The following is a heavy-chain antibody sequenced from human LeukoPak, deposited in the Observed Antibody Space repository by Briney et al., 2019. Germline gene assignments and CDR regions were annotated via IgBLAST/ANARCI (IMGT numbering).Heavy chain of an antibody. V-gene: IGHV1-2*02. CDR2: INPNSGGT. CDR1: GYTFTGHY. Sequence: ASVKVSCKASGYTFTGHYMHWVRQAPGQGLEWMGWINPNSGGTNYAQKFQGRVTMTRDTSISTAYMELSRLRSDDTAVYYCARDSCSSTSCKNWFDPWGQGTLVTVSS. CDR3: ARDSCSSTSCKNWFDP. J-gene: IGHJ5*02. D-gene: IGHD2-2*01.